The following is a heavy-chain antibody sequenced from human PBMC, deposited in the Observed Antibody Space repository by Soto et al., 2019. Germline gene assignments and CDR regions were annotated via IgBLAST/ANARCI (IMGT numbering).Heavy chain of an antibody. CDR1: GFSLTSPGVG. CDR3: AHRNDYGDYGGGFGY. D-gene: IGHD4-17*01. V-gene: IGHV2-5*02. Sequence: QITLKESGPTLVKPTQTLTLTCTFSGFSLTSPGVGVGWIRPPPEETMECLALIYWVDDYRYSPFLRSRLTITKDTSKNQVVLTLANMDPVDTATYFCAHRNDYGDYGGGFGYWGQGTLVTVSS. CDR2: IYWVDDY. J-gene: IGHJ4*02.